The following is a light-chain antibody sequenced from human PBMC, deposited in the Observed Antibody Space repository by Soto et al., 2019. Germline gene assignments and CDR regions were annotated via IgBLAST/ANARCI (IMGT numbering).Light chain of an antibody. V-gene: IGKV3-15*01. CDR3: QQYNTWPWT. CDR1: QSLNSN. CDR2: GSS. J-gene: IGKJ1*01. Sequence: DTLMTQSPVTLSVSPGERATVSCRASQSLNSNLAWYQQKPGQAPRLLIIGSSERVTTIPARFSGSGSGTEFTLPIRSLQSDDFAVYYGQQYNTWPWTFGQGTKVDI.